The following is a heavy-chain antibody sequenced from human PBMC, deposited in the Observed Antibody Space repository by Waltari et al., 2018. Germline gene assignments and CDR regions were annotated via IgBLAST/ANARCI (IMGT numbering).Heavy chain of an antibody. CDR2: IYYSGST. CDR3: ARDVDYYDSSGYPY. J-gene: IGHJ4*02. Sequence: QVQLQESGPGLVKPSETLSLTCTVSGGSISSYYWSWIRQPPGKGLEWIGYIYYSGSTNYNPSLKSRVTISVDTSKNQFSLKLSSVTAADTAVYYCARDVDYYDSSGYPYWGQGTLVTVSS. CDR1: GGSISSYY. V-gene: IGHV4-59*01. D-gene: IGHD3-22*01.